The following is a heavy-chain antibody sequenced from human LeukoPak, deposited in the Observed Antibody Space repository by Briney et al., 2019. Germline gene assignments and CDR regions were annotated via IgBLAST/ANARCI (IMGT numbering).Heavy chain of an antibody. J-gene: IGHJ3*02. D-gene: IGHD3-22*01. Sequence: SVKVSCKASGGTFSSYAISWVRQAPGQGLEWMGGIIPILGIANYAQKFQGRVTITADKSTSTAYMELSSLRSEDTAVYYCARGVVITSNDAFDIWGQGTMVTVSS. CDR2: IIPILGIA. V-gene: IGHV1-69*04. CDR3: ARGVVITSNDAFDI. CDR1: GGTFSSYA.